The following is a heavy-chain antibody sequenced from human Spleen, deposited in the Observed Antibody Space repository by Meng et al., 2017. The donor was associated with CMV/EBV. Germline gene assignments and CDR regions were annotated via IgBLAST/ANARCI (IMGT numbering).Heavy chain of an antibody. CDR1: GYAFTDYY. D-gene: IGHD2-2*01. Sequence: GYAFTDYYMYWVRRAPGQGLEWMGWINPNSGGTKYAQKFQGRVTMTRDTSISTVNMELGGLKSDDTAVYYCARSVSGGTSKLGWCAPWGQGTLVTVSS. V-gene: IGHV1-2*02. J-gene: IGHJ5*02. CDR3: ARSVSGGTSKLGWCAP. CDR2: INPNSGGT.